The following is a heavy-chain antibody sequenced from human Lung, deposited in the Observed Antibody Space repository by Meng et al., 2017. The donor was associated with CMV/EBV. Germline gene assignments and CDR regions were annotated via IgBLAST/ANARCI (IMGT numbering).Heavy chain of an antibody. Sequence: GESLKISCAASEFSFNYYSMHWVRQAPGKGLEWVALISSDGRVENYADSVKGRFTISRDNSKNTLYLQMNSLRAEDTAVYYCARLAGGSGSEGWGQGTLVTVSS. CDR3: ARLAGGSGSEG. D-gene: IGHD6-19*01. CDR2: ISSDGRVE. CDR1: EFSFNYYS. J-gene: IGHJ4*02. V-gene: IGHV3-30*04.